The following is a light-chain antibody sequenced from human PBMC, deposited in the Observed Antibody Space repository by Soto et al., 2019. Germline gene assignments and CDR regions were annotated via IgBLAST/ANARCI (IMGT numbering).Light chain of an antibody. Sequence: QSVLTQPPSASGTPGQRVTISCSGISSNMGTYTVNWYRHLAGTAPKLLIYNNNRRPAGVPDRFSGSKSDTSACLAISGLQSEDEADYYCAAWHDSLNGVLLGGGTKVTVL. CDR1: SSNMGTYT. V-gene: IGLV1-44*01. J-gene: IGLJ2*01. CDR3: AAWHDSLNGVL. CDR2: NNN.